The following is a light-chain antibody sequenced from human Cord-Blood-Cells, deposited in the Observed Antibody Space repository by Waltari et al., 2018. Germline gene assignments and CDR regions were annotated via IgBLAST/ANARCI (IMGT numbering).Light chain of an antibody. J-gene: IGLJ3*02. V-gene: IGLV2-14*01. Sequence: QSALTQPASVSGSPGQSITISCTGTSSDVGGYNYVSWYQQHPGKAPKLMIHDVSKRPSGVSNRFSGSKSGNTASLTISGLQAEDEADYYCSSYTSSSTWAFGGGTKLTVL. CDR1: SSDVGGYNY. CDR3: SSYTSSSTWA. CDR2: DVS.